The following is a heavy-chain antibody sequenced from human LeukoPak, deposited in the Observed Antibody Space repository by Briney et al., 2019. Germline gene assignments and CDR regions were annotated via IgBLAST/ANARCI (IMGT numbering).Heavy chain of an antibody. CDR2: ISGSGDAT. V-gene: IGHV3-23*01. CDR1: GFTFTNHA. D-gene: IGHD2-21*01. J-gene: IGHJ4*02. Sequence: GGSLRLSCAASGFTFTNHAMSWVRQAPGKGLEWVSAISGSGDATKYADSVKGQFTISRDNFKNTVSLQMINLRAEDTAVYFCAKSDCGSDGCKLLNYWGQGILVTV. CDR3: AKSDCGSDGCKLLNY.